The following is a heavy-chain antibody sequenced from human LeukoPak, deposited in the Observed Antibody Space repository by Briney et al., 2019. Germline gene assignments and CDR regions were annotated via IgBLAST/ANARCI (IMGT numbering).Heavy chain of an antibody. V-gene: IGHV3-7*01. CDR2: IKEDGSDK. J-gene: IGHJ4*02. CDR3: ARGSGWTDY. CDR1: GFRFSTYW. D-gene: IGHD6-19*01. Sequence: PGGSLRLSCEVSGFRFSTYWMTWVRQAPGKGLEWVANIKEDGSDKYYVDSVKGRFTISRDNAKNSVYLQMSSLRAEDTAVYYCARGSGWTDYWGQGTLVTVSS.